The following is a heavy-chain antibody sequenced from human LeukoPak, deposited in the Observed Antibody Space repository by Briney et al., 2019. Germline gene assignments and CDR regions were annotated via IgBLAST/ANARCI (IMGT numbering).Heavy chain of an antibody. CDR1: GFTFSSYV. J-gene: IGHJ4*02. CDR3: AKKGIAAADSFDY. CDR2: ISGSGGST. V-gene: IGHV3-23*01. Sequence: GGSLRLSCAASGFTFSSYVMSWVRQAPGKGQEWVSGISGSGGSTYYADSAKGRFTTSRDNSKNTLYLQMNSLRAEDTAIYYCAKKGIAAADSFDYWGQGTLVTVSS. D-gene: IGHD6-13*01.